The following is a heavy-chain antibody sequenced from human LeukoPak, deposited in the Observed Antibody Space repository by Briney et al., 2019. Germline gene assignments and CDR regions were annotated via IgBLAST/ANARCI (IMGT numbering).Heavy chain of an antibody. D-gene: IGHD6-19*01. V-gene: IGHV1-8*03. J-gene: IGHJ1*01. CDR3: ARVYSSGWSTAEYFQH. CDR2: MNTKSGNT. Sequence: ASVKVSCKASGYTFTRYDINWVRQATGQGLEWMGWMNTKSGNTGHAQKFQGRVTITRDTSISTVYMELRSLRSDDTAVYYCARVYSSGWSTAEYFQHWGQGTLVTASS. CDR1: GYTFTRYD.